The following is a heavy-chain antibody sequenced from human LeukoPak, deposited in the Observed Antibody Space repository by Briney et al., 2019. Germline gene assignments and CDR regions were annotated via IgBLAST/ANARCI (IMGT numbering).Heavy chain of an antibody. Sequence: PSETLSLTCTVTGGSISSGSYYWSWIWQPAGKGLEWIGRIYTSGSTNYNPSLKSRVTISVDTSKNQFSLKLSSVTAADTAVYYCARAKPLDTKWFDPCGQGTLVTVSS. D-gene: IGHD5-18*01. J-gene: IGHJ5*02. CDR2: IYTSGST. CDR1: GGSISSGSYY. CDR3: ARAKPLDTKWFDP. V-gene: IGHV4-61*02.